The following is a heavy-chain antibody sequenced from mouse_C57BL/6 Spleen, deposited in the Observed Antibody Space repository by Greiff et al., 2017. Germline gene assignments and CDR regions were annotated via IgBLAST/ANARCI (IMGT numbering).Heavy chain of an antibody. D-gene: IGHD1-1*01. CDR3: ARVSYYGSSYYYAMDY. CDR1: GYTFTSYW. CDR2: IYPGSGST. V-gene: IGHV1-55*01. Sequence: QVQLQQPGAELVKPGASVKMSCKASGYTFTSYWLTWVKQRPGQGLEWIGDIYPGSGSTNYNEKFKSKATLTVDTSSSTAYMQLSSLTSEDSAVYYCARVSYYGSSYYYAMDYWGQGTSVTVSS. J-gene: IGHJ4*01.